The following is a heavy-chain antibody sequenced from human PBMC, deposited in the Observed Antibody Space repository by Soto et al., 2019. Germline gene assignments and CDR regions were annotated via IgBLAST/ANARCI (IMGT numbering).Heavy chain of an antibody. CDR3: ARDRDTYGDGFFDY. D-gene: IGHD2-8*01. Sequence: QVQLVESGGGLVKPGGSLRLSCAASGFKFSDFYMTWIRQAPGKGLEWVSHISTSGSNTNYADSVKGRFTVSRDNANNARYLEMNNRSVEDTAVYFCARDRDTYGDGFFDYWGQGTLVTVSS. CDR2: ISTSGSNT. CDR1: GFKFSDFY. V-gene: IGHV3-11*05. J-gene: IGHJ4*02.